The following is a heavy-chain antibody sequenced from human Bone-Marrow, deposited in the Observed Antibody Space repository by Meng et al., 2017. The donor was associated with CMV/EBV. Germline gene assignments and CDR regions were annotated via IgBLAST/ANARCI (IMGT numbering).Heavy chain of an antibody. J-gene: IGHJ6*02. CDR1: GGSFSGYY. V-gene: IGHV4-34*01. CDR2: INHSGST. D-gene: IGHD1-26*01. Sequence: GSLRLSCAVYGGSFSGYYWSWIRQPPGKGLEWIGEINHSGSTNYNPSLKSRVTISVDTSKNQFSLKLSSVTAADTAVYYCARSTSGRLVSSYYYYYGMDVWGQGTTVTVSS. CDR3: ARSTSGRLVSSYYYYYGMDV.